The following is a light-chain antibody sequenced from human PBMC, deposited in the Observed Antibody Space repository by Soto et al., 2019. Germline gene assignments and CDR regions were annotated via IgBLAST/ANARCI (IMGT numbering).Light chain of an antibody. J-gene: IGLJ1*01. V-gene: IGLV2-14*03. Sequence: QSVLTQPASVSGSPGQSITISCRGTRGDVGGYNYVYWHQHHPGKAPKLLIYDVTNRPSGVSNRFSASKSGNTASLTISGLQPEDEADYYCSSYTSRSTYGFGTGTKVTVL. CDR3: SSYTSRSTYG. CDR1: RGDVGGYNY. CDR2: DVT.